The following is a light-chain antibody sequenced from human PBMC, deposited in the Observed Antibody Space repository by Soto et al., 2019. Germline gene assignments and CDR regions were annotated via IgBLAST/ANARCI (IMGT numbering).Light chain of an antibody. J-gene: IGLJ1*01. V-gene: IGLV2-23*01. CDR3: CSYAGSSTPYV. Sequence: QTVLTQPASETWSAGQSNTISCTGTSSDVGSYNLVSWYQQHPGKAPKLMIYEGSKRPSGVSNRFSGSKSGNTASLTISGLQAQDEADYYCCSYAGSSTPYVFGTGTKVTVL. CDR2: EGS. CDR1: SSDVGSYNL.